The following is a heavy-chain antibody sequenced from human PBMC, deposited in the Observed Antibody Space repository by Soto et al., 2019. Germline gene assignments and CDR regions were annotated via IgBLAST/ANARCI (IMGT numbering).Heavy chain of an antibody. V-gene: IGHV3-21*01. J-gene: IGHJ4*02. CDR1: GFTFSSYS. CDR2: ISSSSSYI. D-gene: IGHD2-15*01. CDR3: ARDYSGGSCYSPFDY. Sequence: EVQLVESGGGLVKPGGSLRLSCAASGFTFSSYSMNWVRQAPGKGLEWVSSISSSSSYIYYADSVKGRFTISRDNAKNARYLQMNSLSAEDTAVYYCARDYSGGSCYSPFDYWGQGTLVTV.